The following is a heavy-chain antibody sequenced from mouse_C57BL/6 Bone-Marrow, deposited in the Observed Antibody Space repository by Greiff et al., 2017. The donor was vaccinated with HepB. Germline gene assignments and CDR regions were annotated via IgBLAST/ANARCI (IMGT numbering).Heavy chain of an antibody. CDR3: AKNSYYGSSPWYFDV. V-gene: IGHV1-69*01. CDR1: GYTFTSYW. J-gene: IGHJ1*03. CDR2: IDPSDSYT. Sequence: VQLQQSGAELVMPGASVKLSCKASGYTFTSYWMHWVKQRPGQGLEWIGEIDPSDSYTNYNQKFKGKSTLTVDKSSSTAYMQLSSLTSEDSAVYYCAKNSYYGSSPWYFDVWGTGTTVTVSS. D-gene: IGHD1-1*01.